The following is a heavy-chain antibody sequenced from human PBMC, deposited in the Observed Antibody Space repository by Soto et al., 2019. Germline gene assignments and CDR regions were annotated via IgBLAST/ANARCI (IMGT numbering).Heavy chain of an antibody. J-gene: IGHJ6*03. CDR3: AKANYDSYYYYYMDV. V-gene: IGHV3-9*01. CDR2: ISWNSGSI. CDR1: GFTFDDYA. D-gene: IGHD3-3*01. Sequence: GGSLRLSCAASGFTFDDYAMHWVRQAPGKGLEWVSGISWNSGSIGYADSVKGRFTISRDNAKNSLYLQMNSLRAEDTALYYCAKANYDSYYYYYMDVWGKGTTVTVSS.